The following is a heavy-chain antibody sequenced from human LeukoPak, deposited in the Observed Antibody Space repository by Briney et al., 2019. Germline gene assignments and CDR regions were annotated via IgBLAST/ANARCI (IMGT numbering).Heavy chain of an antibody. CDR2: FYSGAST. V-gene: IGHV3-53*01. Sequence: PGGSLRLSCAASGFTVSNNYMTWVRQVPGKGLEWVSVFYSGASTYYADSVKGRFTISRDKSKNTLFLQMNGLRAEDTAVYYCARYSGSYPYYLDYWGQGTLVTVSS. J-gene: IGHJ4*02. CDR3: ARYSGSYPYYLDY. D-gene: IGHD1-26*01. CDR1: GFTVSNNY.